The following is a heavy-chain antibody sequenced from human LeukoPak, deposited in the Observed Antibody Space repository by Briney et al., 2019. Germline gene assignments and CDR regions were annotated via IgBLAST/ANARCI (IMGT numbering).Heavy chain of an antibody. J-gene: IGHJ4*02. Sequence: GGSLRLSCAASGFTFDDYGMSWVRQAPGKGLEWVSGINWNGGSTGYADSVKGRFTISRGNAKNSLYLQMNSLRAEDTALYYCAREGVSSSWSYFDYWGQGTLVTVSS. D-gene: IGHD6-13*01. V-gene: IGHV3-20*04. CDR3: AREGVSSSWSYFDY. CDR1: GFTFDDYG. CDR2: INWNGGST.